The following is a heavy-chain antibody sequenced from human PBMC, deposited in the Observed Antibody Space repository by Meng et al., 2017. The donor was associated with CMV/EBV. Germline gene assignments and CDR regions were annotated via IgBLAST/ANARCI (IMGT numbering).Heavy chain of an antibody. V-gene: IGHV1-69*05. D-gene: IGHD2-2*01. CDR3: ARESGGYCSSTSCPIDY. J-gene: IGHJ4*02. CDR2: IIPIIGTA. CDR1: GCTFSSYV. Sequence: SVKVSCKASGCTFSSYVISWVRQAPGQGLEWMGGIIPIIGTANYAQKFQGRVTITTDESTSTAYMKLSSLRSEDTAVYYCARESGGYCSSTSCPIDYWGQGTLVTVSS.